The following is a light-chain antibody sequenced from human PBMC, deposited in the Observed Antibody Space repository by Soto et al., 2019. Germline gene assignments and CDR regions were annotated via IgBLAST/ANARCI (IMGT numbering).Light chain of an antibody. CDR2: GAS. CDR1: QSVSSAY. V-gene: IGKV3-20*01. CDR3: LQSGSSFYT. J-gene: IGKJ2*01. Sequence: EIVLTQSPGTLSLSPGERATLSCRASQSVSSAYLAWYQQIPGQAPRLLIYGASSRATGIPDRFSGSGSGTDFTLTISGLEPEDVAVYYCLQSGSSFYTFGQGTKLEIK.